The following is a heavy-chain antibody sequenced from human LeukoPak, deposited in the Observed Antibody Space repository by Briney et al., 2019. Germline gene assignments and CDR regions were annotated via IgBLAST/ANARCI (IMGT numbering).Heavy chain of an antibody. J-gene: IGHJ1*01. V-gene: IGHV3-30*02. D-gene: IGHD3-9*01. Sequence: PGGSLRLSCAASGFTFSTYGMHWVRQAPGKGLEWVAFIRYDGNNKFYADSVKGRFTISRDNAKNSLYLQMNSLRAEDTAVYYCARVGFDILTGEEYFQHWGQGTLVTVSS. CDR2: IRYDGNNK. CDR3: ARVGFDILTGEEYFQH. CDR1: GFTFSTYG.